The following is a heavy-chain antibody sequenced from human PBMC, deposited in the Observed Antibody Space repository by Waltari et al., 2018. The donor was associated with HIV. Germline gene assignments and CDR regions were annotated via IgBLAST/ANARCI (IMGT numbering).Heavy chain of an antibody. Sequence: EVQLVESGGGLIQPGGSLRLSCAASGFTASSNYISWLRQAPGKGVEWVSVIYSGGSTYYADSVKGRFTISRDNSKNTLYLQMNSLRAEDTAVYYCARDQIVVVPAPFDYYYYGMDVWGQGTTVTVSS. V-gene: IGHV3-53*01. D-gene: IGHD2-2*01. CDR1: GFTASSNY. CDR3: ARDQIVVVPAPFDYYYYGMDV. CDR2: IYSGGST. J-gene: IGHJ6*02.